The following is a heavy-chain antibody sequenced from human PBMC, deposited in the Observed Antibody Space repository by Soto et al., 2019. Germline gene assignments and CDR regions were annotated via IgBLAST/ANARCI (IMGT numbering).Heavy chain of an antibody. J-gene: IGHJ4*02. Sequence: GHSVTISCTASGYSLTSYWIGCVRQMPGKGLEWMGIIYPGDSDTRYSPSFQGQATISADKSISTAYLQWRSLKASDTAMYYCARLVMANLPGDYWGQGTLVTVSS. D-gene: IGHD3-22*01. V-gene: IGHV5-51*01. CDR2: IYPGDSDT. CDR1: GYSLTSYW. CDR3: ARLVMANLPGDY.